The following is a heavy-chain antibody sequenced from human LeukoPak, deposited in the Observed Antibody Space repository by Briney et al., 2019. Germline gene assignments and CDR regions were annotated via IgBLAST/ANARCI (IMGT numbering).Heavy chain of an antibody. J-gene: IGHJ5*02. CDR2: ISAYNGNT. CDR3: ATIRYFDWFSPGGWFDP. D-gene: IGHD3-9*01. Sequence: AAVKVSCKASGYTFTSYGISWVRQAPGQGLEWMGWISAYNGNTNYAQKLQGRVTMTEDTSTDTAYMELSSLRSEDTAVYYCATIRYFDWFSPGGWFDPWGQGTLVTVSS. V-gene: IGHV1-18*01. CDR1: GYTFTSYG.